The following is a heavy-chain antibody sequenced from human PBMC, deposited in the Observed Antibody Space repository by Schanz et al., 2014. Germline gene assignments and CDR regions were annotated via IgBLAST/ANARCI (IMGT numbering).Heavy chain of an antibody. CDR3: ARKMKLGVYGGKGHDSLDI. D-gene: IGHD4-17*01. J-gene: IGHJ3*02. V-gene: IGHV3-23*01. CDR2: IGGSGDST. CDR1: EFTFSTDA. Sequence: DVHLLESGGGLVQPGGSLRLSCAASEFTFSTDAMSWVRQAPGKGLEWVSGIGGSGDSTHYADSVKGRFTISRDNAKNTLYLQMNTLRAEDTAVYYCARKMKLGVYGGKGHDSLDIWGQGTMVTVSS.